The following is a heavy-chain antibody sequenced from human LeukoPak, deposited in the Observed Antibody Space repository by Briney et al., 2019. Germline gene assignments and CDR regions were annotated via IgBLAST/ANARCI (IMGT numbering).Heavy chain of an antibody. Sequence: GGSLRLSCAPPGFPFSTYPLPWAAQPQGKGLKYFSAISSNGGSTFYANFLKGRFTISRDNSKNPLYLQMGSLRVEDMAVYYCARGGSMIVMGPDYWGQGTLVTVSS. V-gene: IGHV3-64*01. CDR3: ARGGSMIVMGPDY. J-gene: IGHJ4*02. CDR1: GFPFSTYP. D-gene: IGHD3-22*01. CDR2: ISSNGGST.